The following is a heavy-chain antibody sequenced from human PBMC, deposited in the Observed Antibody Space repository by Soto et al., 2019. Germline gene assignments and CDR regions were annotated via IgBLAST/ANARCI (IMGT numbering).Heavy chain of an antibody. J-gene: IGHJ6*02. CDR2: IYYSGST. CDR3: ERFRWGSPYGMDV. V-gene: IGHV4-59*01. Sequence: QVQLQESGPGLVKPSETLSLTCTVSGDSISTYYWSWIRQPPGKGLEWIGYIYYSGSTNYNPSLKSRVTISVDTSKNQFSLKLSSVTAADTAVYYCERFRWGSPYGMDVWGQGTTVTVFS. CDR1: GDSISTYY. D-gene: IGHD2-21*01.